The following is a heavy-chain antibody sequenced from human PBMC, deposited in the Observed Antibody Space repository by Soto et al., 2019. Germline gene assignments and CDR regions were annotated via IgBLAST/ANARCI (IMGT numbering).Heavy chain of an antibody. J-gene: IGHJ4*02. CDR3: ARERYDILTGYYNFDY. CDR2: IYTSGST. CDR1: CGSIISYY. V-gene: IGHV4-4*07. Sequence: PSETLSLTCTFSCGSIISYYWSWIRQPAGKGLEWIGRIYTSGSTNYNPSLKSRVTMSVDTSKNQFSLKLSSVTAADTAVYYCARERYDILTGYYNFDYWGQGTLVTVSS. D-gene: IGHD3-9*01.